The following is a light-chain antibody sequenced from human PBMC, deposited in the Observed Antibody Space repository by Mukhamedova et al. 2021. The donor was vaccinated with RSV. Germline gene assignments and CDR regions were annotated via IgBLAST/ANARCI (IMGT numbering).Light chain of an antibody. CDR2: EVN. Sequence: GTSSDVGGYNYVSWYQQHPGKAPKLMIFEVNKRPSGVPDRFSGSKSGNTASLTVSGLQVDDEADYYCCSYAGTNDFVFGTGTRVTV. CDR3: CSYAGTNDFV. CDR1: SSDVGGYNY. V-gene: IGLV2-8*01. J-gene: IGLJ1*01.